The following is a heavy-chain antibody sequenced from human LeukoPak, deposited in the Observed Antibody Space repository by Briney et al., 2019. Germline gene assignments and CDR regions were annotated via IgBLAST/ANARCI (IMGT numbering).Heavy chain of an antibody. CDR3: ARDRESSSWFDY. Sequence: PGGSLRLSCAASGFTFSSYSMNWVRQAPGKGLEWVSSISSSSSYIYYADSVKGRFTISRDNAKNSLYLQMKSLRAEDAAVYYCARDRESSSWFDYWGQGILVTVSS. CDR1: GFTFSSYS. CDR2: ISSSSSYI. D-gene: IGHD6-13*01. V-gene: IGHV3-21*01. J-gene: IGHJ4*02.